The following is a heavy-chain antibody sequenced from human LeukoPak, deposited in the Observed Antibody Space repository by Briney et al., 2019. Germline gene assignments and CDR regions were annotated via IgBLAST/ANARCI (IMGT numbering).Heavy chain of an antibody. CDR3: TSGIGTYDY. Sequence: PGGSLRLSCAGSGLTFSEYWMHWVRQDAGKGLVWVAGISKDGGSTEYADFVKGRCTISRDNAKNTLYLQMNSLTVDDTAVYYCTSGIGTYDYWGLGAQVTVSS. CDR1: GLTFSEYW. D-gene: IGHD1-14*01. J-gene: IGHJ4*02. CDR2: ISKDGGST. V-gene: IGHV3-74*03.